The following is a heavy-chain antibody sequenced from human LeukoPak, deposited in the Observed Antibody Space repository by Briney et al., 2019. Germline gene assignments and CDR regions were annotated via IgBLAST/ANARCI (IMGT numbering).Heavy chain of an antibody. CDR3: ARSIGAVWYFDY. V-gene: IGHV4-59*01. CDR1: GGSISSYY. D-gene: IGHD6-13*01. Sequence: SETLSLTCTVSGGSISSYYWSRIRQPPGKGLEWIGYIYYSGSSNYNPSLKSRVTISIATSKNQFSLKLSSATAADTAIYYCARSIGAVWYFDYWGQGTLVTVSS. CDR2: IYYSGSS. J-gene: IGHJ4*02.